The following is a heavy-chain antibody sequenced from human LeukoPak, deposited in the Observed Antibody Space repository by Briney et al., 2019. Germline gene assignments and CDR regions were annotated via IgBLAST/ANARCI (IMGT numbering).Heavy chain of an antibody. J-gene: IGHJ3*02. Sequence: GGSLRLSCAAFGFTVSSNYMSWVRQAPGKGLEWVSVIYSGGSTYYADSVKGRFTISRDNSKNTLYLQMNSLRAEDTAVYYCASEKWDAFDIWGQGTMVTVSS. CDR2: IYSGGST. CDR3: ASEKWDAFDI. V-gene: IGHV3-53*01. D-gene: IGHD2-8*01. CDR1: GFTVSSNY.